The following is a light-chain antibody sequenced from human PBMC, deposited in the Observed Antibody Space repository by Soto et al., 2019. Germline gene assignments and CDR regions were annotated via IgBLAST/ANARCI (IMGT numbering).Light chain of an antibody. CDR3: SSTDSSGHHRV. CDR1: TLPRKY. J-gene: IGLJ3*02. Sequence: SYELTQPPSVSVSPGQTARITCSGDTLPRKYAYWYQQKSGQAPVLVIYDDNKRPSGIPERFSGSSSGTVATLTISGAQVEDEADYSCSSTDSSGHHRVFGGGTKLTVL. CDR2: DDN. V-gene: IGLV3-10*01.